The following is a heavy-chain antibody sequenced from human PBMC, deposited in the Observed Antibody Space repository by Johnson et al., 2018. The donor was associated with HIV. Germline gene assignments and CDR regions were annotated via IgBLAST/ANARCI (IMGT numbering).Heavy chain of an antibody. CDR1: DFTVGSIY. CDR2: IYSGGSS. D-gene: IGHD4-17*01. V-gene: IGHV3-66*01. Sequence: VQLVESGGGLVQPGGSLRLSCAASDFTVGSIYMSWVRQAPGKGLEWVSLIYSGGSSYYAASVKGRFTISRDNSKNTLYLQMNSLRVEDTAVYYCAKGADYADYEGAFDIWGQGTMVTVSS. J-gene: IGHJ3*02. CDR3: AKGADYADYEGAFDI.